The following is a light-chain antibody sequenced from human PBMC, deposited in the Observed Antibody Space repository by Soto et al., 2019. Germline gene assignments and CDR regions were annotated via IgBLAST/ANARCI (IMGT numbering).Light chain of an antibody. CDR3: QQANSFPRT. V-gene: IGKV1-39*01. Sequence: DIQVTQSPSSLSASVGDRVTITCRASQSISTFLNWYQQKPGKAPNLLIYAASGLQSGVPSRFSGSGSGTDFTLTINNLQPEDFATYYCQQANSFPRTFGPGTKVD. CDR1: QSISTF. CDR2: AAS. J-gene: IGKJ3*01.